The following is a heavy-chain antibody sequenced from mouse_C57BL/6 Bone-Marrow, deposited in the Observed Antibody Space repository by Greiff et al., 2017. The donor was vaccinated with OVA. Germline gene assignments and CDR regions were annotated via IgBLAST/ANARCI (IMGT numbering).Heavy chain of an antibody. Sequence: QVQLQQPGAELVKPGASVKLSCKASGYTFTSYWMHWVKQRPGQGLEWIGMIHPNSGSTNYNEKFKSKATLTVDKSSSTAYIQLSSLTSEDSAVYYCARDTTGYFDVWGTGTTVTVSS. D-gene: IGHD1-1*01. CDR1: GYTFTSYW. J-gene: IGHJ1*03. CDR3: ARDTTGYFDV. CDR2: IHPNSGST. V-gene: IGHV1-64*01.